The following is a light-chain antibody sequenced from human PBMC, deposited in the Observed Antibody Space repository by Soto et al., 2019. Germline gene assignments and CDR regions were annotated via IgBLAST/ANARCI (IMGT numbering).Light chain of an antibody. CDR1: SSNIGAGYD. CDR3: LSFDSSLSVL. CDR2: GNT. J-gene: IGLJ2*01. Sequence: SVLTQPPSVSGALGQRVTISCTGSSSNIGAGYDVHWYQQLPGRAPKLLIYGNTNRPSGVPDRFSGSKSGTSASLAITGLQAEDEADYYCLSFDSSLSVLFGGGTQLTVL. V-gene: IGLV1-40*01.